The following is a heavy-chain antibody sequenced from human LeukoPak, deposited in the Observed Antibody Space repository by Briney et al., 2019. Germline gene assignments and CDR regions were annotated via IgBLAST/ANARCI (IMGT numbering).Heavy chain of an antibody. V-gene: IGHV3-23*01. Sequence: GGSLRLSCTASGFTFHNYWMNWVRQAPGKGLERVSAISGSGGSTYYADSVKGRFTISRDNSKNTLYLQMNSLRAEDTAVYYCAKAPAIRPGYNVGSDYWGQGTLVTVSS. CDR2: ISGSGGST. CDR3: AKAPAIRPGYNVGSDY. CDR1: GFTFHNYW. D-gene: IGHD5/OR15-5a*01. J-gene: IGHJ4*02.